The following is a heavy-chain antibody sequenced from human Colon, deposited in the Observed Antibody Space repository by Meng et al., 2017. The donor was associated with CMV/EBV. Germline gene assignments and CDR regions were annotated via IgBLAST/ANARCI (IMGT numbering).Heavy chain of an antibody. Sequence: GESLKISCAVSGLTIGSKWMSWVRQAPGKGPQWVAVSYSAGPTNYADFAKGRVTISRDNSKNTVCLEMNSMRPEDTAVYYCARQVRIDGRVDDWGQGTLVTVSS. CDR3: ARQVRIDGRVDD. J-gene: IGHJ4*02. V-gene: IGHV3-66*02. CDR1: GLTIGSKW. CDR2: SYSAGPT. D-gene: IGHD2/OR15-2a*01.